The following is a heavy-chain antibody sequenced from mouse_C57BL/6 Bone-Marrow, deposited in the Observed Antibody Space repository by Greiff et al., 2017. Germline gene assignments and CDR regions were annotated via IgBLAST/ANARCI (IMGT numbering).Heavy chain of an antibody. V-gene: IGHV1-64*01. J-gene: IGHJ1*03. CDR1: GYTFTSYW. CDR3: ARGIYYYGSSTSGVPYWYFDV. D-gene: IGHD1-1*01. Sequence: QVQLQQPGAELVKPGASVKLSCKASGYTFTSYWMHWVKQRPGQGLEWIGMIHPNSGSTNYNEKFKSKAKLTVDKSSSTAYMQLSSLTSEDSAVYYCARGIYYYGSSTSGVPYWYFDVWGTGTTVTVSS. CDR2: IHPNSGST.